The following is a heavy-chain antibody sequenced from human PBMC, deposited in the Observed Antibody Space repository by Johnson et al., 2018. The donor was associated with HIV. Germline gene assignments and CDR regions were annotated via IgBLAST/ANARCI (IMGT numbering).Heavy chain of an antibody. CDR3: ARDDARGYSGDDAFDI. J-gene: IGHJ3*02. Sequence: QVQLMESGGGVVQPGRSLRLSCAASEFTFSSYAMHWVRQAPGKGLEWVAVISYDGNRKYYADSVKGRFTISRDNFENTLYLQMDSLRVEDTAVYYCARDDARGYSGDDAFDIWGQGTMVTVSS. D-gene: IGHD5-12*01. CDR2: ISYDGNRK. V-gene: IGHV3-30*04. CDR1: EFTFSSYA.